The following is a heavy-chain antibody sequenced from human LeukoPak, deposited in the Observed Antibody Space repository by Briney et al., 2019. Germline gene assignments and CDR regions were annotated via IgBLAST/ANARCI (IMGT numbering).Heavy chain of an antibody. V-gene: IGHV1-46*01. CDR2: INPSDGST. CDR1: GYTFTSYY. Sequence: GASVKVSCKASGYTFTSYYIHLVRQAPGQGFEWMAIINPSDGSTTNSQKFQGRVTMTRDTSTSTVYMELSGLRSEDTALYYCARSSGSYESYYYYYMDVWGKGTTVTISS. CDR3: ARSSGSYESYYYYYMDV. D-gene: IGHD1-26*01. J-gene: IGHJ6*03.